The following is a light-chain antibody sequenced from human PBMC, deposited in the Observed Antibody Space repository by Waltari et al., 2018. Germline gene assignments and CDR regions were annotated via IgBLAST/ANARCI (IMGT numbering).Light chain of an antibody. J-gene: IGKJ5*01. Sequence: DIVMTQSPLSLPVPPGVPASISCRSSQSLLHSNGYNYLDWYLQKPWQSPQLLIYLGSNRASGVPDRFSGSGSGTDFTRKISRVEAEDVGVYYCMQALQTPFTFGQGTRLEIK. CDR2: LGS. CDR3: MQALQTPFT. CDR1: QSLLHSNGYNY. V-gene: IGKV2-28*01.